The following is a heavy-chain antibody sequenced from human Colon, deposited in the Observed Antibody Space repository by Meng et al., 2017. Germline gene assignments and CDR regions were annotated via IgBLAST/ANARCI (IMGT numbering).Heavy chain of an antibody. CDR1: GFRFSDYY. Sequence: GGSLRLSGAAPGFRFSDYYRSWVRQAPGKGLEWISYMSSSGDTIGSADSARGRFTISRDNARNILYLQMSSLRAEDTAIYYCARDYDDTNYHSYFDYWGQGALVTVSS. V-gene: IGHV3-11*01. CDR3: ARDYDDTNYHSYFDY. D-gene: IGHD3-22*01. CDR2: MSSSGDTI. J-gene: IGHJ4*02.